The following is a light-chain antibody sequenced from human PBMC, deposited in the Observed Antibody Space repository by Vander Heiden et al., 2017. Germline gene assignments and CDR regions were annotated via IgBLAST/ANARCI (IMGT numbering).Light chain of an antibody. J-gene: IGLJ3*02. V-gene: IGLV5-45*03. CDR1: SGISVGTYR. CDR3: MIWHSSAWV. Sequence: QAVLPQPSSLSPPPGASASLACTLRSGISVGTYRIYWYQQKSGSPPQYLPRYTSDSDNQQGSGVPSRFSGSKDASANAGILLVSGLQSEDEADYYCMIWHSSAWVFGGGTKLTVL. CDR2: YTSDSDN.